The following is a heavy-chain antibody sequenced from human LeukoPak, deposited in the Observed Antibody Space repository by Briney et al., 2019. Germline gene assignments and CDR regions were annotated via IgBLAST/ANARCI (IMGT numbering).Heavy chain of an antibody. CDR1: GFTLSSYA. Sequence: GGALRLSCAASGFTLSSYAMSRVRQAPGKGLEWVSAISGSGGSTYSADSVKGRFTISRDNSKNTLYLQMNSLRAEDTAVYYCAKVAKYEPQWLLIPSWAFDIWGQGTMVTVSS. D-gene: IGHD3-22*01. J-gene: IGHJ3*02. CDR2: ISGSGGST. CDR3: AKVAKYEPQWLLIPSWAFDI. V-gene: IGHV3-23*01.